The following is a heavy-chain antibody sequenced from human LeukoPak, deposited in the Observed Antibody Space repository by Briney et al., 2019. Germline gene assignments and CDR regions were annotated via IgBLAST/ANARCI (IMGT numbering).Heavy chain of an antibody. CDR3: ARDFGMATTQI. CDR1: GGSISSGDYY. Sequence: PSETLSLTCTVSGGSISSGDYYWSWIRQPPGKGLEWIGYIYYSGSTNYNPSLKSRVTISVDTSRKHFSLKLSSVTAADTAVYYCARDFGMATTQIWGQGTMVTVSS. V-gene: IGHV4-61*03. J-gene: IGHJ3*02. CDR2: IYYSGST. D-gene: IGHD5-24*01.